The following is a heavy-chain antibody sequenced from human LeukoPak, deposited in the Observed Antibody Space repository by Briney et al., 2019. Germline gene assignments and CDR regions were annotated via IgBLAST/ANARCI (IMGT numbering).Heavy chain of an antibody. CDR2: ISGWGAT. J-gene: IGHJ3*02. CDR1: GFTFSAHY. V-gene: IGHV3-11*04. CDR3: ARDPGVSGGGNSGAFDI. Sequence: GGSLRLSCAASGFTFSAHYMTWIRQAPGKGLEWVSYISGWGATYYADSVKGRFTISRDNAKNSLCLQMNSLTADDTAVCYCARDPGVSGGGNSGAFDIWGQGTLVAVSS. D-gene: IGHD4-23*01.